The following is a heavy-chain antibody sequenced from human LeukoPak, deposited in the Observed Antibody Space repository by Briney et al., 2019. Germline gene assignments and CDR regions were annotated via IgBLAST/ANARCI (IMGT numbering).Heavy chain of an antibody. V-gene: IGHV3-30*02. CDR1: GFTFSSYG. CDR2: IRYDGSNK. J-gene: IGHJ6*03. CDR3: AKDGRMTDYYYYYYMDV. Sequence: GGSLRLSCAASGFTFSSYGMHWVRQAPGKGLEWVAFIRYDGSNKYYADSVKGRFTISRDNSKNTLYLQMNSLRAEDTAVYYCAKDGRMTDYYYYYYMDVWGKGTTVTVSS.